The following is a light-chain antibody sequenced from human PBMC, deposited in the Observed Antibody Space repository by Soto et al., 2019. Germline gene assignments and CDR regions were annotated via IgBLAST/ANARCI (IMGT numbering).Light chain of an antibody. CDR2: GAS. CDR3: QQHGSSPYT. Sequence: EIVLTQSPGTLSLSPGERASLSCRASQSFSSNYLAWYQQKPGQAPRLLIYGASSRATGIPDRFSGSGSGTDFTLTISRLEPEDFAVYYCQQHGSSPYTFGQGTKLEIK. V-gene: IGKV3-20*01. J-gene: IGKJ2*01. CDR1: QSFSSNY.